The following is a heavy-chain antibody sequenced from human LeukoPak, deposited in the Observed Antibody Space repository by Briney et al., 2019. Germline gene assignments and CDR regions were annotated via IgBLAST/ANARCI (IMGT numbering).Heavy chain of an antibody. CDR3: ARNMDTSGWYSFDS. J-gene: IGHJ4*02. Sequence: SGGSLILSCAASGFIFNNYVMNWVRQAPGKGLERVSTIDERGRNTYYADSVKGRFTISRDNSKNMLYLQMNSLRAEDTALYYCARNMDTSGWYSFDSWGQGTLVTVSS. CDR2: IDERGRNT. D-gene: IGHD6-19*01. V-gene: IGHV3-23*01. CDR1: GFIFNNYV.